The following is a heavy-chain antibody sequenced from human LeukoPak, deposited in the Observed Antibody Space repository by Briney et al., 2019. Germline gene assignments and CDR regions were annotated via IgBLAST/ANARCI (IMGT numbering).Heavy chain of an antibody. V-gene: IGHV4-31*03. CDR1: GGSISSGGYY. CDR2: IYYSGST. Sequence: PLSLPFTVSGGSISSGGYYWSWIRPHPGKGLEWIGYIYYSGSTYYNPSLKSRVTISVDTSKNQFSLKLSSVAAADTAVYYCARGEGYCSSTSCYTYYYGMDVWGQGTTVTVSS. CDR3: ARGEGYCSSTSCYTYYYGMDV. D-gene: IGHD2-2*02. J-gene: IGHJ6*02.